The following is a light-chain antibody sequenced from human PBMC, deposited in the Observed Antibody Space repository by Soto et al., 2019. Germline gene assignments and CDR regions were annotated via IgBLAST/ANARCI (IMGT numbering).Light chain of an antibody. Sequence: EIVLTQSPGTLALSPGERATLSCRASQSVSSSYLAWYQQKTGQAPRLLIYGASSRATGIPDRLSGSGSGTDLTLTISRLEPEDFAVYYCQQYGSSAVTCGQGTRLEIK. J-gene: IGKJ5*01. CDR2: GAS. V-gene: IGKV3-20*01. CDR3: QQYGSSAVT. CDR1: QSVSSSY.